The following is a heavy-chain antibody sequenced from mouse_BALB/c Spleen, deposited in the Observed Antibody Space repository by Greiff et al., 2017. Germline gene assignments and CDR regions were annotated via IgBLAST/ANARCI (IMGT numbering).Heavy chain of an antibody. J-gene: IGHJ4*01. CDR3: TRGPLYYAMDY. V-gene: IGHV6-6*02. CDR2: IRLKSNNYAT. CDR1: GFTFSNYW. Sequence: EVMLVESGGGLVQPGGSMKLSCVASGFTFSNYWMNWVRQSPEKGLEWVAEIRLKSNNYATHYAESVKGRFTISRDDSKSSVYLQMNNLRAEDTGIYYCTRGPLYYAMDYWGQGTSVTVSS.